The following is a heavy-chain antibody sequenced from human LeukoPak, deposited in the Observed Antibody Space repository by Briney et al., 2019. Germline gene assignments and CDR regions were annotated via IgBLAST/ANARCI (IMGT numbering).Heavy chain of an antibody. CDR3: ARDWTWDY. Sequence: GGSLRLSCTAPGFTFNDYAMHWVRQAPGKGLVWVSRINSDGSSTTYADSVKGRFTISRDNAKNTLYLQMNSLRAEDTAVYYCARDWTWDYWGQGTLVTVSS. CDR2: INSDGSST. D-gene: IGHD1-1*01. V-gene: IGHV3-74*01. J-gene: IGHJ4*02. CDR1: GFTFNDYA.